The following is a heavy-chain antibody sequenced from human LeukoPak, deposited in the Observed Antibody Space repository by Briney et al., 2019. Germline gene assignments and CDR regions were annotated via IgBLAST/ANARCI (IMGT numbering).Heavy chain of an antibody. D-gene: IGHD3-22*01. CDR3: ARGASSYYDSSGYSPGDFDP. Sequence: ASVKVSCKASGYTFTGYYMHWVRQAPGQGLEWMGWINPNSGGTNYAQKFQGRVTMTRDTSISTAYMELSRLRSDDTAVYYCARGASSYYDSSGYSPGDFDPWGQGTLVTVSS. CDR2: INPNSGGT. J-gene: IGHJ5*02. V-gene: IGHV1-2*02. CDR1: GYTFTGYY.